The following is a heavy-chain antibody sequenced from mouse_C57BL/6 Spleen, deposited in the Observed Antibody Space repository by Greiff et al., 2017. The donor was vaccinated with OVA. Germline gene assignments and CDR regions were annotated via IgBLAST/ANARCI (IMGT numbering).Heavy chain of an antibody. V-gene: IGHV3-6*01. J-gene: IGHJ2*01. Sequence: ESGPGLVKPSQSLSLTCSVTGYSITSGYYWNWIRQFPGNKLEWMGYISYDGSNNYNPSLKNRISITRDTSKNQFFLKLNSVTTEDTATYYCASSYYRGPFDYWGQGTTLTVSS. D-gene: IGHD2-14*01. CDR2: ISYDGSN. CDR1: GYSITSGYY. CDR3: ASSYYRGPFDY.